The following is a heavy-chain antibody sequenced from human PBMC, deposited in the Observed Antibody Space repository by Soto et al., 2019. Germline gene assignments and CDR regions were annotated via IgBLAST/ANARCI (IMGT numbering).Heavy chain of an antibody. Sequence: EVQLVESGGGLVQPGGSLRLSCAASGFTFSSYWMHWVRQAPGTGLVWVSRINSDGSSTSYADSVKGRFTISRDNAKNTLYLQMTSLRAEDTAVYYCARGLYGDYEDDYGMDVWGQGTTVTVSS. V-gene: IGHV3-74*01. CDR2: INSDGSST. CDR1: GFTFSSYW. CDR3: ARGLYGDYEDDYGMDV. J-gene: IGHJ6*01. D-gene: IGHD4-17*01.